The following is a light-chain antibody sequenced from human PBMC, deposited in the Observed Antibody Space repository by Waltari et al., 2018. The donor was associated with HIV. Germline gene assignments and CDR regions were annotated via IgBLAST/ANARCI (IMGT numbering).Light chain of an antibody. CDR3: ASHAGSKDV. Sequence: QSALTQPPSASGSPGQSVTISSPGTSSDIGAYNYVPWFQQHPGKAPKLMIFDVSKRPSGVPDRFSGSKSGNTASLTVSGLQAEDEADYYCASHAGSKDVFGGGTKLTVL. V-gene: IGLV2-8*01. CDR2: DVS. CDR1: SSDIGAYNY. J-gene: IGLJ2*01.